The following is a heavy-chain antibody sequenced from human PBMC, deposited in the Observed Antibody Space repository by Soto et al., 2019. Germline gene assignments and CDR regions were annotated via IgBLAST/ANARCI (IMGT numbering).Heavy chain of an antibody. D-gene: IGHD3-3*01. V-gene: IGHV3-53*05. Sequence: EVQLVETGGGLIQPGGSLRLSCAASGFTVSSNYMSWVRQAPGKGLEWVSVIYSGGSTYYADSVKGRFTISRDNAKNTLYLQMNSLRAEDTAVYYCASSNYDFWSGYLRNYYYGMDVWGQGTTVTVFS. CDR1: GFTVSSNY. J-gene: IGHJ6*02. CDR2: IYSGGST. CDR3: ASSNYDFWSGYLRNYYYGMDV.